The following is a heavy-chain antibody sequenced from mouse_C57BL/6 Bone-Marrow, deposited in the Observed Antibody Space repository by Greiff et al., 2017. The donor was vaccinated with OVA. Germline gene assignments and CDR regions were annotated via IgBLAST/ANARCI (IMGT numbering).Heavy chain of an antibody. D-gene: IGHD1-1*01. V-gene: IGHV1-22*01. Sequence: EVQLQQSGPELVKPGASVKMSCKASGYTFTDYNMHWVKQSHGKSLEWIGYINPNNGGTSYNQKFKGKATLTVNKSSSTAYMELRSLTSEDSAVYYCAREKAYYGKEGWYFDVWGTGTTVTVSS. CDR2: INPNNGGT. CDR3: AREKAYYGKEGWYFDV. J-gene: IGHJ1*03. CDR1: GYTFTDYN.